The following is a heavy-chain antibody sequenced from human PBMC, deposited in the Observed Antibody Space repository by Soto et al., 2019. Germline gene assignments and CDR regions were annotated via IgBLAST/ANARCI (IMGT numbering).Heavy chain of an antibody. V-gene: IGHV1-69*01. CDR1: GGTFSSYA. Sequence: QVQLVQSGAEVKKPGSSVKVSCEASGGTFSSYAISWVRQAPGQGLEWVGGIIPIFGTANYALKVQGRVTITADESTSTAYMELRSLRSEDTAVYYCAISGYSGYDNYYRMDVWGQGTTVTVSS. D-gene: IGHD5-12*01. CDR3: AISGYSGYDNYYRMDV. CDR2: IIPIFGTA. J-gene: IGHJ6*02.